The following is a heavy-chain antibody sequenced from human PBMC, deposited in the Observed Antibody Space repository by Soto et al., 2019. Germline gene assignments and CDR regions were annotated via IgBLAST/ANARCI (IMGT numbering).Heavy chain of an antibody. J-gene: IGHJ6*02. Sequence: QVQLVQSGTEVKKPGSSVKVSCKASGGTFSSSGFSWVRQAPGQGLEWMGMIVPSLDTTKYAQKFQARVTITADQLTSTAYMELSSLRSEATAVYDCARWPQPRGTAGPYAVDVWGQGTRVIVSS. CDR2: IVPSLDTT. V-gene: IGHV1-69*09. CDR3: ARWPQPRGTAGPYAVDV. CDR1: GGTFSSSG. D-gene: IGHD3-10*01.